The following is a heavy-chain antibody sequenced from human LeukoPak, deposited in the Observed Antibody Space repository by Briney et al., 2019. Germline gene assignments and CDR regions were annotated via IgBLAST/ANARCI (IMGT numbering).Heavy chain of an antibody. V-gene: IGHV5-51*01. CDR3: ARHGYSSSGILGY. CDR1: GYTFTSYW. CDR2: IYPGDSDT. J-gene: IGHJ4*02. D-gene: IGHD6-13*01. Sequence: GESLKISCKGSGYTFTSYWIGWVRQMPGKGLEWMGIIYPGDSDTRYRPSFQGQVAISADKSISTVYLQWSSLKASDTAMYYCARHGYSSSGILGYWGQGTLVTVPS.